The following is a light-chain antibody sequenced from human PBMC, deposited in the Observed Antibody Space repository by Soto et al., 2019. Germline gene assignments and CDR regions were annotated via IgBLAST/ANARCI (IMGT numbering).Light chain of an antibody. J-gene: IGKJ1*01. V-gene: IGKV1-5*01. CDR2: GAS. Sequence: DIQMTQSPSTLSASAGDRVTITCRASQSISTWLAWYQQKPGKAPKLLIYGASSLASGVPSRFSGSGSGTEFTLTINSLHPDDYATYYCQHHNGYSDRIFGQGTKVEV. CDR1: QSISTW. CDR3: QHHNGYSDRI.